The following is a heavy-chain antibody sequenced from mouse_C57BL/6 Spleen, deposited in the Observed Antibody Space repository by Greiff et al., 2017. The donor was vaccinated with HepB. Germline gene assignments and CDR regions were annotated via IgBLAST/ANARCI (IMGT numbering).Heavy chain of an antibody. CDR2: ISYDGSN. V-gene: IGHV3-6*01. J-gene: IGHJ4*01. D-gene: IGHD2-3*01. CDR3: ARDDGWMDY. CDR1: GYSITSGYY. Sequence: EVKVEESGPGLVKPSQSLSLTCSVTGYSITSGYYWNWIRQFPGNKLEWMGYISYDGSNNYNPSLKNRISITRDTSKNQFFLKLNSVTTEDTATYYCARDDGWMDYWGQGTSVTVSS.